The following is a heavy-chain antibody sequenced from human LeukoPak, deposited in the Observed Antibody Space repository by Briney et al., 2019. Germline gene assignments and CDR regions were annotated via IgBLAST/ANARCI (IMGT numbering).Heavy chain of an antibody. J-gene: IGHJ4*02. CDR3: ARAGDYDYVWGSYRHLDY. CDR2: ISAYNGNT. CDR1: GYTFTSYG. Sequence: GASVKVSCKVSGYTFTSYGISWVRQAPGQGLEWMGWISAYNGNTNYAQKLQGRVTMTTDTSTSTAYMELRSLRSDDTAVYYCARAGDYDYVWGSYRHLDYWGQGTLVTVSS. V-gene: IGHV1-18*01. D-gene: IGHD3-16*02.